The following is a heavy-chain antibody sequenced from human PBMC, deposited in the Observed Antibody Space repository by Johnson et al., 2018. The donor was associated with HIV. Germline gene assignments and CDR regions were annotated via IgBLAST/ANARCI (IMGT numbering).Heavy chain of an antibody. Sequence: QVQLVESGGGVVQPGRSLRLSCAASGFSFSSYAMHWVRQAPGKGLEWVAVVSYDGSDKYYADSVKGRFTISRDNSKKTLFLQMNSLRAEDTAVYYCARDRRDDFWSGFSHGFDIWGQGTVVTVSS. J-gene: IGHJ3*02. CDR2: VSYDGSDK. CDR3: ARDRRDDFWSGFSHGFDI. D-gene: IGHD3-3*01. V-gene: IGHV3-30*04. CDR1: GFSFSSYA.